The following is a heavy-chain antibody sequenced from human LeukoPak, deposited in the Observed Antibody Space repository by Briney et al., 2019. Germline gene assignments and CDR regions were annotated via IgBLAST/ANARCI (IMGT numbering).Heavy chain of an antibody. V-gene: IGHV1-2*02. CDR2: INPNIGDT. J-gene: IGHJ3*01. CDR3: ARVDILTGSDAFDF. D-gene: IGHD3-9*01. Sequence: ASVKVSCKASGYTFTGYYMHWVRQAPGQGLEWMGWINPNIGDTNYAQKFQDRVTMTRDTSISTAYMELSRLRSDDTAVYYCARVDILTGSDAFDFWGQGTMVTVSS. CDR1: GYTFTGYY.